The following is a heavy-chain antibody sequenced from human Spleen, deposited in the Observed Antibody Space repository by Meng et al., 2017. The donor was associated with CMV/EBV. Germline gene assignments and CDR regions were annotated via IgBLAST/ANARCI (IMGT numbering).Heavy chain of an antibody. CDR2: IKQDGSEK. J-gene: IGHJ3*01. Sequence: GESLKISCVASGFTFSDYWMTWVRQAPGKGLEWVANIKQDGSEKFYVDSVTGRFTISRDSLKNMLFLQMNSLRADDTAVYYCVRFHGSNWGQGTMVTVSS. CDR3: VRFHGSN. CDR1: GFTFSDYW. V-gene: IGHV3-7*03.